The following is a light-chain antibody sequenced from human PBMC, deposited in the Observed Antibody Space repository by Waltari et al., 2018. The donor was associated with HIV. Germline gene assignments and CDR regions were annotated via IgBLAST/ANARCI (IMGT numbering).Light chain of an antibody. V-gene: IGLV2-11*01. CDR1: SSDVGGYNY. CDR2: DIS. CDR3: CSYAGSHWV. Sequence: QSALTQPRSVSGSPGQSVPISCTGTSSDVGGYNYVSWYQQHPGKAPKLMIYDISKRPSGVPDRFSGSKSDNTASLTISGLQAEDEAHYYCCSYAGSHWVFGGGTKLTVL. J-gene: IGLJ3*02.